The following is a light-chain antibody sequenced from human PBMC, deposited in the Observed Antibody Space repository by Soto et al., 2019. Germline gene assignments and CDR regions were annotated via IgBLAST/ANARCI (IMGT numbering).Light chain of an antibody. V-gene: IGLV2-14*01. Sequence: QSALTQPASVPGSPGQSITISCTETSSDVGAHNYVSWYQQHPGKAPKLIIYDVSDRPSGVSNRFSGSKSGNTASLTISGLQAEDEADYYCSSYATYSTVFGGGTKLTVL. CDR3: SSYATYSTV. J-gene: IGLJ2*01. CDR2: DVS. CDR1: SSDVGAHNY.